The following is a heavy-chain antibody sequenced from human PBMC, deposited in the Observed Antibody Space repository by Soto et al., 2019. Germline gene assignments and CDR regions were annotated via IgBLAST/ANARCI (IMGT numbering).Heavy chain of an antibody. Sequence: EVQLLDSGGGLAQPGGCLRLSCAASGLSFSNYAMNWVRQTPGKGMEWVSTISSSGGTTYYADSVKGRFTISRDNSKNTLFLQMNSLRAEETAIYYCAKRDDSGGSIWATFDYRGPGTLVTVSS. CDR1: GLSFSNYA. J-gene: IGHJ4*01. CDR3: AKRDDSGGSIWATFDY. V-gene: IGHV3-23*01. D-gene: IGHD3-22*01. CDR2: ISSSGGTT.